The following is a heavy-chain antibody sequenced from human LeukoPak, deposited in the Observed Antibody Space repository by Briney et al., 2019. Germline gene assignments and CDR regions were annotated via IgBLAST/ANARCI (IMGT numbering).Heavy chain of an antibody. CDR1: GFTFSSSW. J-gene: IGHJ4*02. Sequence: GGSLRLSCSASGFTFSSSWMNWVRQAPGKGLEWVANIKKDGSEKNYVDSVKGRFTISRDNAKNSLYLQMNSLGAEDTAVYYCARDSGYSDYWGQGTLVTVSS. CDR2: IKKDGSEK. V-gene: IGHV3-7*01. CDR3: ARDSGYSDY. D-gene: IGHD5-24*01.